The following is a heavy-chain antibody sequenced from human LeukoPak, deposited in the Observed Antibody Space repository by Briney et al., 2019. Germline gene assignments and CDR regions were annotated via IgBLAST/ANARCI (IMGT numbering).Heavy chain of an antibody. J-gene: IGHJ1*01. D-gene: IGHD3/OR15-3a*01. CDR3: ARPGGLVEYSTH. CDR2: IYYSGST. V-gene: IGHV4-59*01. CDR1: GGSINSYY. Sequence: SETLSLICTVSGGSINSYYGSWIRQPPGKGLEWIGYIYYSGSTNYNPSLKSRVTISVDTSKNQFSLKLSSVTAADTAVYYCARPGGLVEYSTHWGQGTLVTVSS.